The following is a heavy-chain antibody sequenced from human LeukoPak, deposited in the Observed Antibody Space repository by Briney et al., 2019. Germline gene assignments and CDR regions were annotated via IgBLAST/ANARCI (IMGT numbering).Heavy chain of an antibody. Sequence: SQTLSLTCTVSGDSISSDDYYWSWIRQPAGKGLEWIGRIYTSGSTNYNPSLKSRVTISVDTSKNQFSLKLSSVTAAETAVYYCAREGRYRYGYNEYHLYMDIWGKGTTVTVSS. J-gene: IGHJ6*03. CDR1: GDSISSDDYY. V-gene: IGHV4-61*02. CDR2: IYTSGST. CDR3: AREGRYRYGYNEYHLYMDI. D-gene: IGHD5-18*01.